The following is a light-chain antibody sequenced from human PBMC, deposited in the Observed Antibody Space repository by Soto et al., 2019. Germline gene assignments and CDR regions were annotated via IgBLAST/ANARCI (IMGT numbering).Light chain of an antibody. Sequence: VHMTHSPSTLSASVLYRVTITFRASQSIISWLACYQQKPGKAPKLLIYDSSSLESGVPSRFSGSGSRTEFTPTISSLQPDDFATYYCQQYNSYRTFGQGTKVDIK. CDR2: DSS. CDR3: QQYNSYRT. CDR1: QSIISW. J-gene: IGKJ1*01. V-gene: IGKV1-5*01.